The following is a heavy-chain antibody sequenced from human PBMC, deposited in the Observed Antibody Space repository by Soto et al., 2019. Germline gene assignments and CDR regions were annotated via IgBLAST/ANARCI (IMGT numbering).Heavy chain of an antibody. V-gene: IGHV3-53*01. CDR2: IYSGGST. Sequence: GGSLRLSCAASGFTVSSNYMSWVRQAPGKGLEWVSVIYSGGSTYYADSVKGRFTISRDNSKNTLCLQMNSLRAEDTAVYYCARDRGVTMVRGVIDYYYYGMDVWGQGTTVTVSS. J-gene: IGHJ6*02. D-gene: IGHD3-10*01. CDR3: ARDRGVTMVRGVIDYYYYGMDV. CDR1: GFTVSSNY.